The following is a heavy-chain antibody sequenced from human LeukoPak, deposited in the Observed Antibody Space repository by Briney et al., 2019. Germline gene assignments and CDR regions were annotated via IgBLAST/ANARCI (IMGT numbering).Heavy chain of an antibody. J-gene: IGHJ4*02. V-gene: IGHV4-34*01. CDR2: INHSGST. Sequence: SETLSLTCAVSGGSFSGYYWSWIRQPPGKGLEWIGEINHSGSTNYNPSLKSRVTISVDTSKNQFSLKLSSVTAADTAVYYCAREYPTYYYDSSGYRGGLYYFDYWGQGTLVTVSS. CDR1: GGSFSGYY. D-gene: IGHD3-22*01. CDR3: AREYPTYYYDSSGYRGGLYYFDY.